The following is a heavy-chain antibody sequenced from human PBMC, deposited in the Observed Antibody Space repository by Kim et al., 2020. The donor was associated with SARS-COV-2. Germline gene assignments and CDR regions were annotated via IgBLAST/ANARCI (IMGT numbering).Heavy chain of an antibody. CDR1: GFTFSSYS. D-gene: IGHD6-19*01. V-gene: IGHV3-21*01. J-gene: IGHJ4*02. CDR2: ISSSSSYI. Sequence: GGSLRLSCAASGFTFSSYSMNWVRQAPGKGLEWVSSISSSSSYIYYADSVKGRFTISRDNAKNSLYLQMNSLRAEDTAVYYCAREVSSGWYFVYWGQGTLVTVSS. CDR3: AREVSSGWYFVY.